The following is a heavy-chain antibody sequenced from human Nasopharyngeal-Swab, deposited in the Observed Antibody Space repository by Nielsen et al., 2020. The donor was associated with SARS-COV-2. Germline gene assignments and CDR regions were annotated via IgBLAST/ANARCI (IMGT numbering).Heavy chain of an antibody. D-gene: IGHD3-10*01. V-gene: IGHV3-30*04. Sequence: GESMKISCAASGFTFSSYDMHWVRQAPGKGLEWVAVISYDGSNKYYADSVKGRFTISRDNSKNTLYLQMNSLRAEDTAVYYCARVVGSYYGMDVWGQGTTVTVSS. CDR2: ISYDGSNK. CDR1: GFTFSSYD. CDR3: ARVVGSYYGMDV. J-gene: IGHJ6*02.